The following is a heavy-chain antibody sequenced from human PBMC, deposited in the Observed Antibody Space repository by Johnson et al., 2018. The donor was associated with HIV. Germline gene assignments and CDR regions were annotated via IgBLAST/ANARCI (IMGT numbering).Heavy chain of an antibody. CDR3: ARDPSRGPRIRPRTLGAFDI. J-gene: IGHJ3*02. Sequence: VQLVESGGGLVQPGGSLRLSCAASGFTFDDYAMHWVRQAPGKGLEWVSGISWNSGSIGYADSVKGRFTISRDNAKNSLYLQMNSLRAEDTAVYYCARDPSRGPRIRPRTLGAFDIWGQGTMVTVSS. D-gene: IGHD1-14*01. CDR1: GFTFDDYA. V-gene: IGHV3-9*01. CDR2: ISWNSGSI.